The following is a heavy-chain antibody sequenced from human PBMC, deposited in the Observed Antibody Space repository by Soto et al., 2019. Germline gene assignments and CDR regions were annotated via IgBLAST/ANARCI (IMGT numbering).Heavy chain of an antibody. V-gene: IGHV1-8*01. CDR1: GYTFITYD. CDR2: MNPSNGNA. Sequence: ASVKVSCKASGYTFITYDINWVRQATGQGLEWMGWMNPSNGNAGYAQKFQGRLTMTRNTSISTAYMELSSLRSDDTPVYFCARSKARYGHNYFDSWGQGSLVTVSS. D-gene: IGHD1-1*01. CDR3: ARSKARYGHNYFDS. J-gene: IGHJ4*02.